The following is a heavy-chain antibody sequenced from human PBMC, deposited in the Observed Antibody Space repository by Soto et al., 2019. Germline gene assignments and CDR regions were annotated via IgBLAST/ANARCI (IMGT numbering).Heavy chain of an antibody. V-gene: IGHV4-30-2*01. CDR2: IYHSGST. CDR3: ARIAYCHGACYRGFDP. D-gene: IGHD2-21*02. Sequence: QLQLLESGSGLVKPSQTLSLTCAVSGGSISSGGYSWSWIRQPPGKGLECIGYIYHSGSTYYNPSLXSXAXIXVDRSKNQFSLKLSSVTAADTAVYHCARIAYCHGACYRGFDPWGQGTLVTVSS. CDR1: GGSISSGGYS. J-gene: IGHJ5*02.